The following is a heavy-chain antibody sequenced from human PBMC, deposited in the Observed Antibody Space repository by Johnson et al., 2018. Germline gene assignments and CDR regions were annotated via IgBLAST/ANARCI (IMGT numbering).Heavy chain of an antibody. Sequence: VQLVQSGGGLVQPGGSLRLSCAASGITFSNQFMSWVRQAPGKGLEWVANIKQDGSDEYYVDSVKGRFTISRDNAKNSLYLQMDSLRAEDTAVYYCAREGVGGTRYFHLWGRVTLVTGSS. D-gene: IGHD1-26*01. J-gene: IGHJ2*01. CDR2: IKQDGSDE. CDR3: AREGVGGTRYFHL. CDR1: GITFSNQF. V-gene: IGHV3-7*01.